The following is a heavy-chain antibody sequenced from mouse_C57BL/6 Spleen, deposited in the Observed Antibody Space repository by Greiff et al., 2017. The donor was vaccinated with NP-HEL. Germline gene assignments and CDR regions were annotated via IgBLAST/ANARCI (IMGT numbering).Heavy chain of an antibody. CDR2: INPYNGDT. Sequence: VQLQQSGPELVKPGDSVKISCKASGYSFTGYFMNWVMQSHGQSLEWIGRINPYNGDTFYNQKFKGKATLTVDKSSSTAHMELRSLTSEDSAVYTGARGTPRYFDVWGTGTTVTVSS. J-gene: IGHJ1*03. CDR1: GYSFTGYF. CDR3: ARGTPRYFDV. V-gene: IGHV1-20*01. D-gene: IGHD3-3*01.